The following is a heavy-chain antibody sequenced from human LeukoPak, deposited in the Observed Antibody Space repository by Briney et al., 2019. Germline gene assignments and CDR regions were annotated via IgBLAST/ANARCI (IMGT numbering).Heavy chain of an antibody. CDR2: VNPSNGNT. V-gene: IGHV1-8*03. Sequence: ASVKVSCKASGYTFTSYDINWVRQATGQGLEWMGWVNPSNGNTGYAQKFQGRVTITRDTSIGTAYMELSSLRSEDTAVYYCANSRQLLYRHAFDIWGQGTMVTVSS. D-gene: IGHD2-2*02. J-gene: IGHJ3*02. CDR3: ANSRQLLYRHAFDI. CDR1: GYTFTSYD.